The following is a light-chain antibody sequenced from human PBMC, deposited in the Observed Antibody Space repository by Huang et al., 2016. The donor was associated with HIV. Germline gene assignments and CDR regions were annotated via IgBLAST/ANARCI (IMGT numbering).Light chain of an antibody. V-gene: IGKV3-11*01. CDR3: QQRANWPLT. CDR1: PSVRSS. CDR2: DTS. Sequence: EIVLTQSPATLSLSPGERATLSCRASPSVRSSLAWYQQKPGQTPRLLMYDTSIRATGIPGRISGSGSGTDFTLTISSLEPEDSAIYYCQQRANWPLTFGGGTKVEIK. J-gene: IGKJ4*01.